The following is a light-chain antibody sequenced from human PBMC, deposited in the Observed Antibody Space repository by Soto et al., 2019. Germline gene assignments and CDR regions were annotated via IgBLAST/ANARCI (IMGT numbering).Light chain of an antibody. Sequence: QSVLAQPASVSGSPGQSITISCAGTNRDVGGYNYVSWYQQYPGKAPKLIIYEVTYRPLGVSNRFSGSKSGNTASLTISGLQAEDEADYYCSSYSSSSALDVIFGGGTKLTVL. J-gene: IGLJ2*01. CDR1: NRDVGGYNY. CDR3: SSYSSSSALDVI. CDR2: EVT. V-gene: IGLV2-14*01.